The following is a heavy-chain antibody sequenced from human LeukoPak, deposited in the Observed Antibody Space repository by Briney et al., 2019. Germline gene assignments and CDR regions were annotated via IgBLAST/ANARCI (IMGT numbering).Heavy chain of an antibody. V-gene: IGHV3-21*01. J-gene: IGHJ4*02. CDR3: ARDLMLGGCPDY. CDR2: ISSSSSYI. Sequence: GGSLRLSCAASGFTFSSYSMNWVRQAPGKGLEWVSSISSSSSYIYYADSVKGRFTISRDNAKNSLYLQMNSLRAEDTAVYYCARDLMLGGCPDYWGQGTLVTVSS. D-gene: IGHD6-19*01. CDR1: GFTFSSYS.